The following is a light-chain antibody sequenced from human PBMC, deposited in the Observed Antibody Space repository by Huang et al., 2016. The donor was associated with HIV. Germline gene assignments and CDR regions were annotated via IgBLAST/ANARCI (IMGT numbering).Light chain of an antibody. Sequence: EIVLTQSPATLSFFPGQRVSLSCRASQNINTHFAWSQQRPGQPPRLLIYDAPSRVPGVAARFSGSGAGTDFTLTISSLESEDFATYYCQQRVNGLTFGGGTKV. J-gene: IGKJ4*01. CDR2: DAP. V-gene: IGKV3-11*01. CDR1: QNINTH. CDR3: QQRVNGLT.